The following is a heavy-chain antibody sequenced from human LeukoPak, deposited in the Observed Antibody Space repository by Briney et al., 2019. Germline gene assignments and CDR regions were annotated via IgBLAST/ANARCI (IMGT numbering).Heavy chain of an antibody. CDR3: ARAQDYCSGGSCYGYFQH. D-gene: IGHD2-15*01. J-gene: IGHJ1*01. CDR2: IFYSGST. V-gene: IGHV4-31*03. CDR1: GGSISSDDNY. Sequence: SETLSLTCTVSGGSISSDDNYWSWIRQHPGKGEEWIGHIFYSGSTYYNPSHKSRLTISIDTSKNQFSLRLSSVTAADTAVYYCARAQDYCSGGSCYGYFQHWGQGSLVPVSS.